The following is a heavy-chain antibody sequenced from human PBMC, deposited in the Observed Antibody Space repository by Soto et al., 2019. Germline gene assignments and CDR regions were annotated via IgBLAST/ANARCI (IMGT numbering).Heavy chain of an antibody. D-gene: IGHD6-13*01. CDR1: GCSISSSSYY. V-gene: IGHV4-39*07. Sequence: SETLSLTCTVSGCSISSSSYYWGWIRQPPGKGLEWIGRIYYSGSTNYNPSLKSRVTISVDKSKNQFSLKLSSVTAADTAVYYCARVVVSIAAAGPALDYWGQGTLVTVSS. CDR2: IYYSGST. J-gene: IGHJ4*02. CDR3: ARVVVSIAAAGPALDY.